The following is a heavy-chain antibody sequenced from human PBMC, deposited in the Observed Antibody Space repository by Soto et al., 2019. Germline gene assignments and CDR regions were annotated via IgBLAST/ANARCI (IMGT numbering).Heavy chain of an antibody. V-gene: IGHV4-59*01. CDR1: GGSISSYY. J-gene: IGHJ5*02. Sequence: PSETLSLTCTVSGGSISSYYWSWIRQPPGKGLEWIGYIYYSGSTNYNPSLKSRVTISVDTSKNQFSLKLSSVTAADTAVYYCARATTGDFWSGYSYNWFDPWGQGTLVTVSS. CDR2: IYYSGST. CDR3: ARATTGDFWSGYSYNWFDP. D-gene: IGHD3-3*01.